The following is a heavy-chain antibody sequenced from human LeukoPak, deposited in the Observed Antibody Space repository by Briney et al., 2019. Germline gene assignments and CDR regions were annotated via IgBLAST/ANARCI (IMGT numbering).Heavy chain of an antibody. V-gene: IGHV4-30-2*01. CDR3: ARDRIAAAGGVAFDI. J-gene: IGHJ3*02. CDR2: IYHSGST. CDR1: GGSISSGGYS. Sequence: KPSETLSLTCAVSGGSISSGGYSWRWIRQPPGKGLEWIGYIYHSGSTYYNPSLRSRVTISVDRSKNQFSLKLSSVTAADTAVYYCARDRIAAAGGVAFDIWGQGTMVTVSS. D-gene: IGHD6-13*01.